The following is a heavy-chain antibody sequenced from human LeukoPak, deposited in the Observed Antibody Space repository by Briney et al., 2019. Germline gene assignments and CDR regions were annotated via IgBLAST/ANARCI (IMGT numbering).Heavy chain of an antibody. J-gene: IGHJ6*03. CDR2: ISSGSTYI. V-gene: IGHV3-21*01. CDR1: GFTFVTYS. Sequence: GGSLRLSCAASGFTFVTYSLNWVRQTPGKGLEWVSSISSGSTYIYYTDSVKGRFTISRDDAKNSLYLQMNSLRAEDTAVYYCARDSGSAYHFYYYMDVWGKGTTVTVSS. CDR3: ARDSGSAYHFYYYMDV. D-gene: IGHD5-12*01.